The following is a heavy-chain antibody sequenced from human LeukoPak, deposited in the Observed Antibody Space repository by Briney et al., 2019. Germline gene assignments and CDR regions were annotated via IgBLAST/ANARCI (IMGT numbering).Heavy chain of an antibody. CDR3: AREVYYDSSGWFDY. CDR2: ISSSSSYI. J-gene: IGHJ4*02. CDR1: GFTFSSYA. Sequence: GGSLRLSCAASGFTFSSYAMNWVRQAPGKGLEWVSSISSSSSYIYYADSAKGRFTISRDNAKNSLYLQMNSLRAEDTAVYYCAREVYYDSSGWFDYWGQGTLVTVSS. V-gene: IGHV3-21*01. D-gene: IGHD3-22*01.